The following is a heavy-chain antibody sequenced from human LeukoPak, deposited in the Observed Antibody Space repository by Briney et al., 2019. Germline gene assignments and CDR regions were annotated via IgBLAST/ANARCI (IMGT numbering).Heavy chain of an antibody. CDR2: IYYSGST. D-gene: IGHD5-12*01. J-gene: IGHJ3*02. CDR1: GGSISSDY. V-gene: IGHV4-59*01. Sequence: SETLSLTCTVSGGSISSDYWSWIRQPPGKGLEWIGYIYYSGSTNYNPSLKSRVTISVDTSKNQFSLKLSSVTAADTAVYYCARDFSDSGYDWGAFDIWGQGTMVTVSS. CDR3: ARDFSDSGYDWGAFDI.